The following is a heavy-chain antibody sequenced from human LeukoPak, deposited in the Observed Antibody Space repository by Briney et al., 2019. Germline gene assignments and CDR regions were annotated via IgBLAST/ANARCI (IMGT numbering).Heavy chain of an antibody. CDR1: GGSFRGYY. Sequence: SETLSLTCAVCGGSFRGYYWSWIRQPPGKGLEWIGEINHSGSTNYNPSLKSRVTISVDTSKNQFSLKLSSVTAADTAVYYCARGGSSSWYGTNWFDPWGQGTLVTVSS. D-gene: IGHD6-13*01. J-gene: IGHJ5*02. V-gene: IGHV4-34*01. CDR3: ARGGSSSWYGTNWFDP. CDR2: INHSGST.